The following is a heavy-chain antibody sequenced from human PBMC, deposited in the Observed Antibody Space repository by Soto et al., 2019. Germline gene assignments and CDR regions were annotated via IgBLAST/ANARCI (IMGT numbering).Heavy chain of an antibody. CDR3: ARGGNGDNVGYWYFDL. J-gene: IGHJ2*01. CDR1: GYTFTTYY. V-gene: IGHV1-46*01. Sequence: QVQLVQSGAEVKKPGASVEVSCKASGYTFTTYYIHWVRHAPGQGLEWMGVINPGVVSTKYAQKFQDRVTMTSDTSTSTVYMDLRRLRSEDTAVYFCARGGNGDNVGYWYFDLWGRGTQVTVSP. D-gene: IGHD4-17*01. CDR2: INPGVVST.